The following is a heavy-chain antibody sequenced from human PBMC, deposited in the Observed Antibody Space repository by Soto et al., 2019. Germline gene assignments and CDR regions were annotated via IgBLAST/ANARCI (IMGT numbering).Heavy chain of an antibody. Sequence: SETLSLTCTVSGGSISSGGYYWSWIRQHPGKGLEWIGYIYYSGSTYYSPSLKSRVTISVDTSKNQFSLKLSSVTAADTAVYYCAREVVVPAGIPPLISHFDYWGQGTLVTVSS. J-gene: IGHJ4*02. V-gene: IGHV4-31*03. CDR1: GGSISSGGYY. D-gene: IGHD2-2*01. CDR3: AREVVVPAGIPPLISHFDY. CDR2: IYYSGST.